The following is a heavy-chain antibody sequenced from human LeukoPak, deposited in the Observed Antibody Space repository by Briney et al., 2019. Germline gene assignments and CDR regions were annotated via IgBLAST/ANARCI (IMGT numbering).Heavy chain of an antibody. CDR2: IYHSGST. CDR1: GYSISSGYY. V-gene: IGHV4-38-2*02. Sequence: ASETLSLTCTVSGYSISSGYYWGWIRQPPGKGLEWIGSIYHSGSTYYNPSLKSRVTISVDTSKNQFSLKLSSVTAADTAVYYCARKEGNWGSEGRYFDYWGQGTLVTVSS. CDR3: ARKEGNWGSEGRYFDY. D-gene: IGHD7-27*01. J-gene: IGHJ4*02.